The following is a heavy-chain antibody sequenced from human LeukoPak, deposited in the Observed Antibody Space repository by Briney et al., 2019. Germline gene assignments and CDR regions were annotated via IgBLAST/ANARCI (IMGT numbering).Heavy chain of an antibody. CDR3: ARDYYYDSGRDAFDI. Sequence: GASVKVSCKAPGYTLTNYGISWVRQAPGQGLEWMAWISAYNGNTNYAQKLQGRVTLTTDTSTSTAYMEVMSLGPDDTAVYYCARDYYYDSGRDAFDIWGQGTMVTVSS. CDR2: ISAYNGNT. J-gene: IGHJ3*02. CDR1: GYTLTNYG. V-gene: IGHV1-18*01. D-gene: IGHD3-22*01.